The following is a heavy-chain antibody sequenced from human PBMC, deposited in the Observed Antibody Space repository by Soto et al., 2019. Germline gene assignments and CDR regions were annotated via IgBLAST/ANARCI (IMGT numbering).Heavy chain of an antibody. CDR1: GGSISSGDYY. CDR3: ARDAYYDSSGYYQGNDAFDI. J-gene: IGHJ3*02. D-gene: IGHD3-22*01. Sequence: SETLSLTCTVSGGSISSGDYYWSWIRQPPGKGLEWIGYIYYSGSTYYNPSLKSRVTISVDTSKNQFSLKLSSVTAADTAVYYCARDAYYDSSGYYQGNDAFDIWGQGTMLTVSS. V-gene: IGHV4-30-4*01. CDR2: IYYSGST.